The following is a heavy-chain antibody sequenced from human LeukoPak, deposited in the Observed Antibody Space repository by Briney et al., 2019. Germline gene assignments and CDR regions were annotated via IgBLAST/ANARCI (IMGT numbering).Heavy chain of an antibody. CDR1: GYTFTSYG. V-gene: IGHV1-18*01. CDR2: ISAYNGNT. Sequence: ASVKVSCKASGYTFTSYGISWVRQAPGQGLEWMGWISAYNGNTNYAQKLQGRVTMTTDTSTSTAYMELRSLRSDDTAVYYCAREYYDILPAYPPLYYYYGMDVWGQGTTVTVSS. CDR3: AREYYDILPAYPPLYYYYGMDV. J-gene: IGHJ6*02. D-gene: IGHD3-9*01.